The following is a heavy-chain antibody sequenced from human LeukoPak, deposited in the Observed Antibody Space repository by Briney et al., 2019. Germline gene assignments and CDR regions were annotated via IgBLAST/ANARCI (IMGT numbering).Heavy chain of an antibody. V-gene: IGHV3-15*01. D-gene: IGHD3-16*01. CDR2: IKSKTDVGTT. CDR1: GFTFSEAW. CDR3: TTRFLYYFDS. J-gene: IGHJ4*02. Sequence: PGGSLRISCEVSGFTFSEAWVTWVRQAPGKGREWVCLIKSKTDVGTTDYAAPVKDRFTISRDDSKNTLFQQMNSLKTEDTALYYCTTRFLYYFDSWGQGTLVTVSS.